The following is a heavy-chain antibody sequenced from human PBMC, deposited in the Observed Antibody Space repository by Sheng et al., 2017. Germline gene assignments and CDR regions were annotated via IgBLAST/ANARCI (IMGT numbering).Heavy chain of an antibody. D-gene: IGHD3-22*01. CDR3: ARAWGYCYDSICYTEGTNDAFDI. J-gene: IGHJ3*02. CDR1: DSLSAPMA. Sequence: QVQLVDSGGGVVRPGGSRRDSPVQRLDSLSAPMAYTGSARLQARGVEWVAVIWHDGSKAYYADYVKGRFTFSRDNSKNTVYLQMNNLEVEDTAVYYCARAWGYCYDSICYTEGTNDAFDIWGQGTVVTVSS. CDR2: IWHDGSKA. V-gene: IGHV3-33*01.